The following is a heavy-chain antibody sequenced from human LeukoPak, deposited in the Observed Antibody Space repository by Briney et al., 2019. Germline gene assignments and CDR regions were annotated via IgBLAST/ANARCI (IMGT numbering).Heavy chain of an antibody. CDR3: AKGQNWVDY. CDR2: IWYDGSNK. D-gene: IGHD7-27*01. CDR1: GFTISSYG. Sequence: GGSLRLSCAASGFTISSYGMHWVRQAPGKGLEWVAVIWYDGSNKYYADSMKGRFTISRDNSKNTLYLQMNSLRAEDTAVYYCAKGQNWVDYWGQGTLVTVSS. V-gene: IGHV3-33*06. J-gene: IGHJ4*02.